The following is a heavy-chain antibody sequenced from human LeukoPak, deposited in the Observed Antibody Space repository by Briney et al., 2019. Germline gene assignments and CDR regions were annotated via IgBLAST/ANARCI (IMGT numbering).Heavy chain of an antibody. D-gene: IGHD5-24*01. Sequence: GGSLRLSCAASGFTFSSYWMHWVRQAPGKGLVWVSRINSDGSSTSYADSVKGRFTISRDNAKNTLYLQMNSLRAEDTAVYYCARKESAYYYYAMDVWGQGTTVTVSS. V-gene: IGHV3-74*01. CDR1: GFTFSSYW. J-gene: IGHJ6*02. CDR2: INSDGSST. CDR3: ARKESAYYYYAMDV.